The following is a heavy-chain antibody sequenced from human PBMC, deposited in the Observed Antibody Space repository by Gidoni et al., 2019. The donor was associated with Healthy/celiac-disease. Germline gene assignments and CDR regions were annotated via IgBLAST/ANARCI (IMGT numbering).Heavy chain of an antibody. CDR1: GFTFRTYG. J-gene: IGHJ4*02. CDR2: IASDGSHT. D-gene: IGHD6-19*01. Sequence: QVQLVESGGGVVQPGGSLRLSCAGSGFTFRTYGMHWVRQAPGKGLEWVAVIASDGSHTYYADSVKGRFTISRDNSKSTLYLEMNSLRAEDTAVYYCAKAHSSGWNSYDYWGQGTLVTVSS. V-gene: IGHV3-30*18. CDR3: AKAHSSGWNSYDY.